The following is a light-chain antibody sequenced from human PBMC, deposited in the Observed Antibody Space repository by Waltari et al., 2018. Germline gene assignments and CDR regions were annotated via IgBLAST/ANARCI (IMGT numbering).Light chain of an antibody. V-gene: IGKV2-29*02. CDR2: RVS. Sequence: DIVMTQTPLSLPVTPGEPASISCRSSQSLLHSNGNPYLYWYLQRPGQPTRLVIYRVSKGFSGGADRFGGSESDTDFTQEINRVKAGNVGVYYCMKDVQTPRTFDEGTKVEIK. CDR1: QSLLHSNGNPY. J-gene: IGKJ1*01. CDR3: MKDVQTPRT.